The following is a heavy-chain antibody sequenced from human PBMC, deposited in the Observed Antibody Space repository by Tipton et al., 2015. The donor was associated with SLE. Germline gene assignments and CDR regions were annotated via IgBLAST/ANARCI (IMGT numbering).Heavy chain of an antibody. J-gene: IGHJ4*02. CDR1: GYSFTSYW. D-gene: IGHD5-24*01. CDR3: ATVFVEMATITDY. Sequence: VQLVQSGAEVKKPGESLRISCKGSGYSFTSYWISWVRQMPGKGLEWMGRIDPSYSYTNYSPSFQGHVTISADKSISTAYLQWSSLKASDTAMYYCATVFVEMATITDYWGQGTLVTVSS. V-gene: IGHV5-10-1*01. CDR2: IDPSYSYT.